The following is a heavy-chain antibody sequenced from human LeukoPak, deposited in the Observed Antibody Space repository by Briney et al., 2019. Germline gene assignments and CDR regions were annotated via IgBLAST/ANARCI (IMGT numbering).Heavy chain of an antibody. J-gene: IGHJ4*02. V-gene: IGHV1-24*01. CDR2: FDPEDGET. Sequence: GASVKVSCKVSGYTLTELSMHWVRQAPGKGLEWMGGFDPEDGETIYAQKFQGRVAMTEDTSTDTAYMELSSLRAEDTAVYYCAREIDWSGYHYYFDYWGQGTLVTVSS. D-gene: IGHD3-3*01. CDR1: GYTLTELS. CDR3: AREIDWSGYHYYFDY.